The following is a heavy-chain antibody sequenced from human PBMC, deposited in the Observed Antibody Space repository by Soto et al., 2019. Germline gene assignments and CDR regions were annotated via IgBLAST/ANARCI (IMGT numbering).Heavy chain of an antibody. V-gene: IGHV4-59*01. Sequence: SETLSLTCFVSGASISSNYWSWIRQPPGKGLEWIGYIYYSGNTNYNPSLKSRVIISIDTSKNHFFLELSSVTAADTAVSYCARGPYYYYYGLDVWGQGTTVTVSS. J-gene: IGHJ6*02. CDR1: GASISSNY. CDR3: ARGPYYYYYGLDV. CDR2: IYYSGNT.